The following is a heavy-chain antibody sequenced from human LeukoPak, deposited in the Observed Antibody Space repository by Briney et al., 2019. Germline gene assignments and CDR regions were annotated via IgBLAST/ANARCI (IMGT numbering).Heavy chain of an antibody. CDR3: ARGGSSWYVFDS. J-gene: IGHJ4*02. Sequence: ASVKVSCKPSGYTFTSYDINWVRQAPGQGLEWMGWMKPKSGNTGYAQRFQGRVTMTRNTSISTAYMELSSLRSEDTAVYYCARGGSSWYVFDSWGQGTLVTVSS. CDR2: MKPKSGNT. D-gene: IGHD6-13*01. V-gene: IGHV1-8*01. CDR1: GYTFTSYD.